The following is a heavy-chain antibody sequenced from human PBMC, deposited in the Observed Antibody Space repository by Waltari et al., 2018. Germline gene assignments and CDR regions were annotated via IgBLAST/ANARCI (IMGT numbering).Heavy chain of an antibody. CDR2: ITDDGGDK. CDR1: SLAFSPYG. CDR3: AREERTSSFYYLDL. Sequence: QGQLVESGGGVVQPGRSLRLSCVASSLAFSPYGLHWVRQASGKRLEWVALITDDGGDKYYADSVKGRFTISRDNSKKTVYLQLDNLGPEDTAVYFCAREERTSSFYYLDLWGQGTLVTVSS. V-gene: IGHV3-30*04. D-gene: IGHD3-9*01. J-gene: IGHJ4*02.